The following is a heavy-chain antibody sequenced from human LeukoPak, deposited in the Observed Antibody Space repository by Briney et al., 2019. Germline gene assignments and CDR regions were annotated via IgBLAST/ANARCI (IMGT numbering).Heavy chain of an antibody. D-gene: IGHD4-17*01. CDR3: ARGSTGRFDY. Sequence: ETLSLTCAVYGGSFSGYYWSWIRQPPGKGLEWIGYIYYSGSTNYNPSLKSRVTISVDTSKNQFSLKLSSVTAADTAVYYCARGSTGRFDYWGQGTLVTVSS. J-gene: IGHJ4*02. V-gene: IGHV4-59*01. CDR1: GGSFSGYY. CDR2: IYYSGST.